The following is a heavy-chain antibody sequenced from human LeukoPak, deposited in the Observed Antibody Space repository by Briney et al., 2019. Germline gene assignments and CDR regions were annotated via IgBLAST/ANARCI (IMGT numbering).Heavy chain of an antibody. CDR1: GFTFSSYA. Sequence: GGSLRLSCAASGFTFSSYAMSWVRQAPGKGLEWVSAISGSGGSTYYADSVKGRFTISRDNSKNTLYLQMNSLRAEDTAVYYCARAYYDFWSGSGYFDYWGQGTLVTVSS. CDR2: ISGSGGST. D-gene: IGHD3-3*01. J-gene: IGHJ4*02. V-gene: IGHV3-23*01. CDR3: ARAYYDFWSGSGYFDY.